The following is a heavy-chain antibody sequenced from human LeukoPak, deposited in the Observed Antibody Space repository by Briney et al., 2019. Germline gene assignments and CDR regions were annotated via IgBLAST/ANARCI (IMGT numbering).Heavy chain of an antibody. J-gene: IGHJ6*04. CDR2: INAGNGNT. V-gene: IGHV1-3*01. CDR1: GYTFTSYA. D-gene: IGHD3-10*01. CDR3: ARSMVRGDYGKNYLYYYYGMDV. Sequence: ASVKVSCKASGYTFTSYAMHWVRQAPGQRLEWMGWINAGNGNTKYSQKFQGRVTITRDTSASTAYRELSSLRSEDTAVYYCARSMVRGDYGKNYLYYYYGMDVWGKGTTVTVSS.